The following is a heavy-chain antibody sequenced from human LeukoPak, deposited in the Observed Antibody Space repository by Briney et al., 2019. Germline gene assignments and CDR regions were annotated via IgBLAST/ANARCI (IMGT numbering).Heavy chain of an antibody. CDR1: GGSFSGYY. D-gene: IGHD2-2*01. Sequence: PSETLSLTCAVYGGSFSGYYWSWIRQPPGKGLEWIGEINHSGSTNYNPSLKSRVTISVDTSKNQFSLKLSSVTAADTAVYYCARRARPRRLVVVPAATGAFDIWGQGTMVTVSS. CDR2: INHSGST. J-gene: IGHJ3*02. CDR3: ARRARPRRLVVVPAATGAFDI. V-gene: IGHV4-34*01.